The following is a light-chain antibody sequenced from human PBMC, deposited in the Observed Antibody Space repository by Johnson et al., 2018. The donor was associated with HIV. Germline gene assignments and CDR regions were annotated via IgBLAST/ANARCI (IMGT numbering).Light chain of an antibody. CDR1: SSNIGNNY. V-gene: IGLV1-51*01. J-gene: IGLJ1*01. CDR3: GTWDSSLIAEV. CDR2: DNN. Sequence: QSVLTQPPSVSAAPGQKVTISCSGSSSNIGNNYVSWYQQLPGTAPKLLIYDNNKRPSGIPDRFSASKSGTSATLGITGLQTGDEADYYCGTWDSSLIAEVFGTGTKVTVL.